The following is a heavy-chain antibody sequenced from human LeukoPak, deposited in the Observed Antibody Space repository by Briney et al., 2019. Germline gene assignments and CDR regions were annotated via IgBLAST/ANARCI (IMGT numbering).Heavy chain of an antibody. Sequence: SETLSLTCAVSGGSISSEIWWSWVRQPPGKGLEWIGEIYHSGTTTYNSSLKSRVTVSLDKSKNQFSLKLTSVTAADTAVYYCASTSPKYYYESSGYSSLFDNWGQGTLVTVSS. CDR1: GGSISSEIW. J-gene: IGHJ4*02. D-gene: IGHD3-22*01. CDR2: IYHSGTT. CDR3: ASTSPKYYYESSGYSSLFDN. V-gene: IGHV4-4*02.